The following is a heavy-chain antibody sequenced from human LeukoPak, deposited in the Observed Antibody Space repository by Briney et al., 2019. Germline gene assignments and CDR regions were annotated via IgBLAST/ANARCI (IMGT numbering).Heavy chain of an antibody. CDR2: IYSDDTT. CDR3: ARRAGGYSHPYDY. Sequence: PGGSLRLSCTVSGFTVSSNSMNWIRQAPGKGLEWVSLIYSDDTTLYADSVKGRFTISRDISKNTLYLQMSSLRAEDTAVYYCARRAGGYSHPYDYWGQGVLVTVSS. D-gene: IGHD4-23*01. CDR1: GFTVSSNS. V-gene: IGHV3-53*01. J-gene: IGHJ4*02.